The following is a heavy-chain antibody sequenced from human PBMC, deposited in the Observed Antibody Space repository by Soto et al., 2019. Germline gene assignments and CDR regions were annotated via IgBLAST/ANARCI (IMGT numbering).Heavy chain of an antibody. CDR1: GDSVSSNSAA. CDR2: TYYRSKWYY. CDR3: ARGSYTSGWYYFDC. D-gene: IGHD6-19*01. Sequence: SQTLSLTCAISGDSVSSNSAAWNWVRQSPSRGLEWLGRTYYRSKWYYDYAVSVKSRITINPDSSRNQLSLHLNSVTPEDTALNYCARGSYTSGWYYFDCWGQGTLVTVSS. V-gene: IGHV6-1*01. J-gene: IGHJ4*02.